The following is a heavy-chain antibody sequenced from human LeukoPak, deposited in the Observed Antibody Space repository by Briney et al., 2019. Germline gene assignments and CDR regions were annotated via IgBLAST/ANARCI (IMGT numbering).Heavy chain of an antibody. CDR2: IYPSDSDT. CDR3: ARPAVAGTLGFFDY. CDR1: GYSFTSYW. J-gene: IGHJ4*02. V-gene: IGHV5-51*01. D-gene: IGHD6-19*01. Sequence: GESLRISCNGSGYSFTSYWIGWVRQMPGKGLEWMGIIYPSDSDTRYSPSFQGQVTISADKSISTAYLQWSSLKASDTAMYYCARPAVAGTLGFFDYWGQGTLVTVSS.